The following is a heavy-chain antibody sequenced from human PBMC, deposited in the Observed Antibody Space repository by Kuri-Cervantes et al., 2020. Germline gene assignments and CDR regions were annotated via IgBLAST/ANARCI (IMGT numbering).Heavy chain of an antibody. Sequence: GGSLRLSCAASGFTFSSYAMHWVRQAPGKGLEWVAVISYDGSNKYYADSVKGRFTISRDNSKNTLYLQMNSPRAEDTAVYYCARGGHWRPLSMLQGVREGKSVTTGYMDVWGKGTTVTVSS. CDR2: ISYDGSNK. V-gene: IGHV3-30*07. D-gene: IGHD3-10*01. CDR3: ARGGHWRPLSMLQGVREGKSVTTGYMDV. CDR1: GFTFSSYA. J-gene: IGHJ6*04.